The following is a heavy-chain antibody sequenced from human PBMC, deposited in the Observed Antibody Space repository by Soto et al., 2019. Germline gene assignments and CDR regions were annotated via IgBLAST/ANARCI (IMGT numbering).Heavy chain of an antibody. Sequence: GGSLRLSCAASGFTFSSYWMHWVRQAPGKGLVWVSGINGDGSSTNYADSVKGRFTISRDNTQNSLYLLMNSLRAEDTAVYYCSRDQDWAFYYRAQGTLVTVSS. CDR3: SRDQDWAFYY. CDR1: GFTFSSYW. D-gene: IGHD3-9*01. V-gene: IGHV3-74*01. CDR2: INGDGSST. J-gene: IGHJ4*02.